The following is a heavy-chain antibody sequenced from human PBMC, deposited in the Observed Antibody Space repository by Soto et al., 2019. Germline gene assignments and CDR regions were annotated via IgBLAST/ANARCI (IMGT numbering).Heavy chain of an antibody. V-gene: IGHV3-23*01. CDR3: VRALAGSRNGFDT. D-gene: IGHD6-19*01. Sequence: GGSLRLSCAASGFTFSSYAMSWVRQAPGKGLEWVSAISGSGGSTYYTDSVKGRFTISRDNSKNTLYLQMNSLRAEDTAVYYCVRALAGSRNGFDTWGQGTVVTVSS. CDR2: ISGSGGST. CDR1: GFTFSSYA. J-gene: IGHJ3*02.